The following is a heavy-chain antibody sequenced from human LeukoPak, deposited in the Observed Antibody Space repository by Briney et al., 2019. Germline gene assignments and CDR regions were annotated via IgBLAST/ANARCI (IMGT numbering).Heavy chain of an antibody. CDR3: ARDSGRFLEWFGEYFQH. V-gene: IGHV4-30-2*01. Sequence: TLSLTCTVSGGSISSGGYYWSWIRQPPGKGLEWIGYIYHSGSTYYNPSLKSRVTISVDRSKNQFSLKLSSVTAADTAVYYCARDSGRFLEWFGEYFQHWGQGTLVTVSS. CDR2: IYHSGST. CDR1: GGSISSGGYY. J-gene: IGHJ1*01. D-gene: IGHD3-3*01.